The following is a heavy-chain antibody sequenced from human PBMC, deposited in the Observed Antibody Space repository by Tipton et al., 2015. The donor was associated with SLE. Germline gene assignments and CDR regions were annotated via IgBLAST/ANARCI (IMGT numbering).Heavy chain of an antibody. CDR1: GGSISSSSYY. D-gene: IGHD6-13*01. J-gene: IGHJ4*02. CDR3: AREGQQLVRGGFDY. CDR2: IYYSGST. Sequence: TLSLTCTVSGGSISSSSYYWGWIRQPPGKGLEWIGIIYYSGSTYYNPSLKSRVTISRDNAKNSLYLQMNSLRAEDTAVYYCAREGQQLVRGGFDYWGQGTLVTVSS. V-gene: IGHV4-39*02.